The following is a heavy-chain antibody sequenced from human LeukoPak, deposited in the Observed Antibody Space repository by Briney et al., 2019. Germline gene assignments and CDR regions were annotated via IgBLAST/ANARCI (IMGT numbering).Heavy chain of an antibody. V-gene: IGHV4-59*08. CDR1: SGSISSDY. CDR2: IYYSGGT. CDR3: ARHSSLQYFDWLSP. D-gene: IGHD3-9*01. J-gene: IGHJ5*02. Sequence: SETLSLTCTGSSGSISSDYWSWIRQSPGKGLEWIGYIYYSGGTNYNPSLKSRVTISVDTSKKQFSLNLSSVTAADTAVYYCARHSSLQYFDWLSPWGQGTLVTVSS.